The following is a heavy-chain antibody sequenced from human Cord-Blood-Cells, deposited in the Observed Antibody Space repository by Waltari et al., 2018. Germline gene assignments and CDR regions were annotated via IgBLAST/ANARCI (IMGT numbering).Heavy chain of an antibody. CDR1: GGSISSYY. Sequence: QVQLQESGPGLVKPSETLSLTCTVSGGSISSYYWSWIRQPPGKGLEWIGYIYYSGSTNYNPALKIRVTISVDTSKNQFSLKLSSVTAADTAVYYCARHYCSGGSCFDIWGQGTMVTVSS. D-gene: IGHD2-15*01. V-gene: IGHV4-59*08. CDR2: IYYSGST. CDR3: ARHYCSGGSCFDI. J-gene: IGHJ3*02.